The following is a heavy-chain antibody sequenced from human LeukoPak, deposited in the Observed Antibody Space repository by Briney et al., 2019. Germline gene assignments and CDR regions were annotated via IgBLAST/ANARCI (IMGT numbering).Heavy chain of an antibody. D-gene: IGHD1-26*01. CDR3: ARIWDGYSGSDY. V-gene: IGHV3-30-3*01. Sequence: GGSLRLSCAASGFTFSTYPMYWVRQAPGKGLEWVAVISYDGSNKYYADSVKGRFTISRDNSKNTLYLQMNSLRAEGTAVYYCARIWDGYSGSDYWGQGTLVTVSS. CDR2: ISYDGSNK. CDR1: GFTFSTYP. J-gene: IGHJ4*02.